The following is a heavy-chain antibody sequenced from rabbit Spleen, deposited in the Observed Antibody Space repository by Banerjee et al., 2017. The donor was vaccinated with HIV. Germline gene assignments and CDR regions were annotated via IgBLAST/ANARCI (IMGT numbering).Heavy chain of an antibody. CDR3: ARDLVGVIGWNFDL. CDR1: GFSFSNNYD. CDR2: IYTGNGKT. J-gene: IGHJ4*01. D-gene: IGHD1-1*01. V-gene: IGHV1S40*01. Sequence: QQLVESGGGLVKPGASLTLTCKASGFSFSNNYDMCWVRQAPGKGLEWIGCIYTGNGKTYYASWAKGRFIMSRTSSTTVTLRMTSLTAADRAAYFCARDLVGVIGWNFDLWGPGTLVTV.